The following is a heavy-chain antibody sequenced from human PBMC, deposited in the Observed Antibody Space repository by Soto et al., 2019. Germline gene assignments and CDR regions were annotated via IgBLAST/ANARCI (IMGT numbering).Heavy chain of an antibody. Sequence: QVQLVQSGAEVKKPGASVKVSCKASGYTFTNYGISWVRQAPGQGLEWMGWISAYNGNTKYAQKLQGRVTMTTDTSTSAAYMELRSLRSDDTAVYFCARGVGSGSYYNQYNWFDPWGQGTLVTVSS. D-gene: IGHD3-10*01. CDR1: GYTFTNYG. V-gene: IGHV1-18*01. J-gene: IGHJ5*02. CDR3: ARGVGSGSYYNQYNWFDP. CDR2: ISAYNGNT.